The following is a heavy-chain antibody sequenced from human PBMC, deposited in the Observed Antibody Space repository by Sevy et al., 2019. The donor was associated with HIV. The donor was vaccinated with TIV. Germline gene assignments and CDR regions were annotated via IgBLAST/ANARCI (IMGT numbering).Heavy chain of an antibody. CDR2: INQDGSAK. Sequence: GGSLRLSCAASGFTFSSFWMSWVRQAPGKGLEWVANINQDGSAKHYVDSVKGRFTVSRDKAKNSLYLQMNSLRAEDTAVYYCARGPNDYAGVGDYWGQGTLVTVSS. CDR1: GFTFSSFW. D-gene: IGHD4-17*01. V-gene: IGHV3-7*04. CDR3: ARGPNDYAGVGDY. J-gene: IGHJ4*02.